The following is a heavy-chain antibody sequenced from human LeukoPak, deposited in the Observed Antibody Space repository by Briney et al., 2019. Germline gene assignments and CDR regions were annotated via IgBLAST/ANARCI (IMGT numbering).Heavy chain of an antibody. D-gene: IGHD6-19*01. CDR1: GGSISSYY. Sequence: PSGTLSLTCTVSGGSISSYYWSWIRQPPGKGLEWIGYIYYSGSTNYNPSLKSRVTISVDTSKNQFSLKLSSVTAADTAVYYCARHLYSSGWSDYWGQGTLVTVSS. CDR3: ARHLYSSGWSDY. CDR2: IYYSGST. J-gene: IGHJ4*02. V-gene: IGHV4-59*08.